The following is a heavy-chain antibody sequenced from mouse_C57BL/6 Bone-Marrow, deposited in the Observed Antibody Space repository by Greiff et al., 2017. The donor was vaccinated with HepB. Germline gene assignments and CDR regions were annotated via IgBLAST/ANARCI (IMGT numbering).Heavy chain of an antibody. CDR2: INPNNGGT. CDR1: GYTFTDYY. CDR3: ASGGYDVLDY. J-gene: IGHJ2*01. V-gene: IGHV1-26*01. D-gene: IGHD2-3*01. Sequence: VQLQQSGPELVKPGASVKISCKASGYTFTDYYMNWVKQSHGKSLEWIGDINPNNGGTSYNQKFKGKATLTVDKSSSTAYMELRSLASEDSAVYYCASGGYDVLDYWGQGTTLTVSS.